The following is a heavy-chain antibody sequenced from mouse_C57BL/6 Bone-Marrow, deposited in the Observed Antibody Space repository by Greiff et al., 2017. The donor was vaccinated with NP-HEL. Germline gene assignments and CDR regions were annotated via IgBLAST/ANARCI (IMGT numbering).Heavy chain of an antibody. Sequence: QVQLKESGAELVKPGASVKISCKASGYAFSSYWMNWVKQRPGKGLEWIGQIYPGDGDTNYNGKLKGKAKLTAAKSSRTAYMQLSSLASEDSSVYFCARVGGLRGAMDYWGQGTSVTVSS. J-gene: IGHJ4*01. CDR1: GYAFSSYW. CDR3: ARVGGLRGAMDY. D-gene: IGHD2-4*01. V-gene: IGHV1-80*01. CDR2: IYPGDGDT.